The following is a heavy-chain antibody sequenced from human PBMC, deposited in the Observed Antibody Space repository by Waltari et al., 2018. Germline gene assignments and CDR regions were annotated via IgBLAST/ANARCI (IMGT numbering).Heavy chain of an antibody. V-gene: IGHV1-8*03. CDR2: MNPNSGNT. D-gene: IGHD2-8*01. CDR1: GYTFTRYD. J-gene: IGHJ4*02. Sequence: QVQLVQSGAEVKKPGASVKVYCKASGYTFTRYDINWVRQATGQGLEWMGWMNPNSGNTGYAQKFQGRVTITRNTSISTAYMELSSLRSEDTAVYYCARGVRGQNGFDYWGQGTLVTVSS. CDR3: ARGVRGQNGFDY.